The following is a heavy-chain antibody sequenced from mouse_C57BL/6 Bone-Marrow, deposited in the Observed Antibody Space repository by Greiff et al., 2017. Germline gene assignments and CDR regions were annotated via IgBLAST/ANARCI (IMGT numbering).Heavy chain of an antibody. V-gene: IGHV1-26*01. Sequence: EVQLQQSGPELVKPGASVKISCKASGYTFTDYYLNWVKQSHGKSLEWIGDINPNNGGTSYNQKFTGKATLPVDKSSSTAYMELRSLTSEDSAVYYCAPVYDGFYAMDYWGQGTSVTVSS. D-gene: IGHD2-3*01. CDR1: GYTFTDYY. CDR3: APVYDGFYAMDY. J-gene: IGHJ4*01. CDR2: INPNNGGT.